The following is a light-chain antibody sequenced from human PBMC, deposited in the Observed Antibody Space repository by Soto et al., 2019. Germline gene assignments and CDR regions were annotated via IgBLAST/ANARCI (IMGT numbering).Light chain of an antibody. CDR3: QQRSNWSIT. CDR2: DAS. J-gene: IGKJ5*01. CDR1: QSVRNY. V-gene: IGKV3-11*01. Sequence: EIVLTQSPATLSLSPGERGTLSCRASQSVRNYLAWYQQKPGQGLRLLMYDASTRATGIPARFSGSGSGTDFTRTISSLEPEDFAVYYCQQRSNWSITFGQGTRLEI.